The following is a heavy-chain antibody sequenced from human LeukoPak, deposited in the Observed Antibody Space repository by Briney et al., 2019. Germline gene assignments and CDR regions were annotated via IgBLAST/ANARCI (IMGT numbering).Heavy chain of an antibody. V-gene: IGHV4-39*01. J-gene: IGHJ5*02. CDR3: ARHTYGSGNSYYYDSSGFKYNWFDP. Sequence: SETLSLTCTVSGGSISSSSYYWGWIRQPPGKGLEWIGSIYYSGSTYYNPSLKSRVTISVDTSKNQFSLKLSSVTAADTAVYYCARHTYGSGNSYYYDSSGFKYNWFDPWGQGTLVTVSS. CDR2: IYYSGST. CDR1: GGSISSSSYY. D-gene: IGHD3-22*01.